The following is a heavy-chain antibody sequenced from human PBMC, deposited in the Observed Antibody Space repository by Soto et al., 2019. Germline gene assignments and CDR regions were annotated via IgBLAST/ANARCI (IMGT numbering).Heavy chain of an antibody. CDR3: TVLATYYYDSSGYYNFDY. J-gene: IGHJ4*02. CDR1: GFTFSNAW. CDR2: IKSKTDGGTT. D-gene: IGHD3-22*01. Sequence: GSLRLSCAASGFTFSNAWMSWVRQAPGKGLEWVGRIKSKTDGGTTDYAAPVKGRFTISRDDSKNTLYLQMNSLKTEDTAVYYCTVLATYYYDSSGYYNFDYWGQGTLVTV. V-gene: IGHV3-15*01.